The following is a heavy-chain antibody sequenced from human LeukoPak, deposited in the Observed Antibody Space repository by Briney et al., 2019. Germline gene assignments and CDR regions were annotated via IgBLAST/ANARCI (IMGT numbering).Heavy chain of an antibody. V-gene: IGHV3-21*01. D-gene: IGHD3-3*01. Sequence: GGSLRLSCAASGFTFSSYSMNWVRQAPGKGLEWVSSISSSSSYIYYADSVKGRFTISRDNAKNSLYLQMNSLRAEDTAVYYCARVNDGSFWSGIYGFDYWGQGTLVTVSS. CDR1: GFTFSSYS. CDR3: ARVNDGSFWSGIYGFDY. J-gene: IGHJ4*02. CDR2: ISSSSSYI.